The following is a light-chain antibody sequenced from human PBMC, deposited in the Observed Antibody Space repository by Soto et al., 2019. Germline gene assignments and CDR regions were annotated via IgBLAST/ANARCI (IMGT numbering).Light chain of an antibody. CDR2: DAS. CDR3: QQYGSSGT. V-gene: IGKV3-11*01. Sequence: IVLTQSPATLCLSPGERATLSCRASQSVSSYLAWYQQKPGQAPRLLIYDASNRATGIPARFSGSGSGTDFTLTISSLEPEDFAVYYCQQYGSSGTFGQGTKVDI. CDR1: QSVSSY. J-gene: IGKJ1*01.